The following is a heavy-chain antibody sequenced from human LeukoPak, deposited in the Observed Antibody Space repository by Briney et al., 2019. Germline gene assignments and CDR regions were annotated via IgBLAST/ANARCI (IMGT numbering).Heavy chain of an antibody. Sequence: PGGSLRLSCAASGFSVNSTYMTWVRQAPGKGLEWVSLIYSAGITYYAQSVKGRFTISRDESKNTLFLQMNSLRAEDTAVYYCARGDNSGWYDAFHIWGQGTMLTVSP. J-gene: IGHJ3*02. CDR1: GFSVNSTY. CDR2: IYSAGIT. V-gene: IGHV3-53*01. D-gene: IGHD6-19*01. CDR3: ARGDNSGWYDAFHI.